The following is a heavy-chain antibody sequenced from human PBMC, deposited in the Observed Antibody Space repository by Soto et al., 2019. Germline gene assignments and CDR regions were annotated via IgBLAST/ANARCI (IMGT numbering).Heavy chain of an antibody. J-gene: IGHJ6*02. Sequence: QVQLVQSGAEVKKPGSSVKVSCKASGGTFSNYALSWVRQAPGQGLEWMGGIMPMFGRADYAPKFQGRVTITADESTSTAHRDLSSLRSEDTAVYYCASWWKEAGIGGNYYYGMDVWGQGTTVTVSS. CDR1: GGTFSNYA. CDR2: IMPMFGRA. V-gene: IGHV1-69*12. D-gene: IGHD6-19*01. CDR3: ASWWKEAGIGGNYYYGMDV.